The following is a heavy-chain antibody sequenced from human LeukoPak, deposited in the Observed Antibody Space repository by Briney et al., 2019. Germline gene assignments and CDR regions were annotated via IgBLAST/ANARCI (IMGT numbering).Heavy chain of an antibody. CDR1: GGSFSGFY. D-gene: IGHD6-13*01. CDR3: ASLRVGSSFGYQYYIDV. Sequence: SQTLSLTCAVYGGSFSGFYWSWIRQPPGKGLEWIGEINHSGSTNYNPSLKSRVTISVDTSKNQFSLKLSSVTAADTAVYYCASLRVGSSFGYQYYIDVWGKGTTVTVSS. V-gene: IGHV4-34*01. J-gene: IGHJ6*03. CDR2: INHSGST.